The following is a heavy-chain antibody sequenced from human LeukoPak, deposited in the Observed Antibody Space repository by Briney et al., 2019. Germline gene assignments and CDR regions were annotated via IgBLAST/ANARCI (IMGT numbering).Heavy chain of an antibody. Sequence: SETLSLTCTVSGGSISSGYYWGWIRQPPGKGLEWIGSIYHSGSTYYNPSLKSRVTISVDTSKNQFSLKLSSVTAADTAVYYRAMPGIADGVIAFDIWGQGTMVTVSS. CDR3: AMPGIADGVIAFDI. D-gene: IGHD6-13*01. CDR2: IYHSGST. J-gene: IGHJ3*02. V-gene: IGHV4-38-2*02. CDR1: GGSISSGYY.